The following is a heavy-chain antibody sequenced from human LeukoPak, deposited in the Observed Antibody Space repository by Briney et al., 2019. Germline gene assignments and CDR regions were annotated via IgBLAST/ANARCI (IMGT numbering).Heavy chain of an antibody. Sequence: SETLSLTCAVCGGSFSGYYWSWIRQPPGKGLEWIGEINHSGSTNYNPSLKSRVTISVDTSKNQFSLKLSSVTAADTAVYYCARLLPHYYDSSGYYEGPFSFDYWGQGTLVTVSS. CDR3: ARLLPHYYDSSGYYEGPFSFDY. CDR2: INHSGST. V-gene: IGHV4-34*01. D-gene: IGHD3-22*01. J-gene: IGHJ4*02. CDR1: GGSFSGYY.